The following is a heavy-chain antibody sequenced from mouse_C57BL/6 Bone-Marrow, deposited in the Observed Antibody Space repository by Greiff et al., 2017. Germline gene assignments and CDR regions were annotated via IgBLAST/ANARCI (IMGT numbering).Heavy chain of an antibody. CDR2: IWGVGST. Sequence: VKLQESGPGLVAPSQSLSITCTVSGFSLTSYGVDWVRQSPGKCLEWLGVIWGVGSTNYNSALKSRLSISKDNSKSQVFLKMNNLQTDDTAMYYCARVEITTVGGAMDDWGQGTSVTVSS. D-gene: IGHD1-1*01. V-gene: IGHV2-6*01. CDR1: GFSLTSYG. J-gene: IGHJ4*01. CDR3: ARVEITTVGGAMDD.